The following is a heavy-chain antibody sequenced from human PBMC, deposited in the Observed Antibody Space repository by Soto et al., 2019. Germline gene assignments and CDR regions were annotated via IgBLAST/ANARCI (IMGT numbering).Heavy chain of an antibody. J-gene: IGHJ5*02. CDR3: ARKFARELFAA. Sequence: PGESLKSSCKGSGYTFSTYLIACVRQMPGKGLEWMGIICPGDSDNKYSPAFQGQVTISADKSINTAYLQWTSLEASDTAMYYCARKFARELFAAWAQGTFVTVSS. D-gene: IGHD1-7*01. CDR2: ICPGDSDN. CDR1: GYTFSTYL. V-gene: IGHV5-51*01.